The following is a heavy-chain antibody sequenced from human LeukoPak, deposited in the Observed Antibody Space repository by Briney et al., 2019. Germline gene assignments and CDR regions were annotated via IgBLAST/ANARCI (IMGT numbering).Heavy chain of an antibody. CDR3: ARPYYYDSRIDP. Sequence: SETLSLTCTVSGGSISSGDCYWSWIRQPPGKGPEWIGYMYYSGSTYYNPSLKSRATISVDTSKNQFSLKLSSVTAADTAVYYCARPYYYDSRIDPWGQGTLVTVSS. CDR1: GGSISSGDCY. D-gene: IGHD3-22*01. V-gene: IGHV4-30-4*01. J-gene: IGHJ5*02. CDR2: MYYSGST.